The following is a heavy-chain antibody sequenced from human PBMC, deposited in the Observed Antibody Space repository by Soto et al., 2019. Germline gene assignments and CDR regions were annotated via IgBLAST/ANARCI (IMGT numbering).Heavy chain of an antibody. CDR3: ARFRRLYYYDSSGYPFFDY. CDR1: GGSFSGYY. J-gene: IGHJ4*02. D-gene: IGHD3-22*01. Sequence: PSETLSLTCAVYGGSFSGYYWSWIRQPPGKGLEWIGEINHSGSTNYNPSLKSRVTISVDTSKNQFSLKLSSVTAADTAVYYCARFRRLYYYDSSGYPFFDYWGQGTLVTVSS. V-gene: IGHV4-34*01. CDR2: INHSGST.